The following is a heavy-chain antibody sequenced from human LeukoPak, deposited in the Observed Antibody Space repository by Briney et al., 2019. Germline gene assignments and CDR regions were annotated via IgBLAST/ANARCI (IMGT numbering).Heavy chain of an antibody. Sequence: SETLSLTCTVSGGSISSSSYYWGWIRQPPGKGLEWIGSIYYSGSTYYNPSLKSRVTISVDTSKNQFSLKLSSVTAADTAVYYCARGSQLTYRPFDYWGQGTLVTVSS. CDR2: IYYSGST. J-gene: IGHJ4*02. D-gene: IGHD2-2*01. V-gene: IGHV4-39*07. CDR1: GGSISSSSYY. CDR3: ARGSQLTYRPFDY.